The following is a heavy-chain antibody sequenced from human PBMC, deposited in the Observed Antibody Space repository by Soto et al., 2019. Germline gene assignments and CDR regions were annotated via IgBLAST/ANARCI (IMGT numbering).Heavy chain of an antibody. V-gene: IGHV4-31*03. Sequence: QVQLQESGPGLVKPSQTLSLTCTVSGGSISSGGYYWSWIRQHPGKGLEWIGYIYYSVSTYYNPSIRSRVTISVDTSKNQCSLKLSSVTAADTAVYYCARRSYDFWSGYLPSGGMDVWGQGTTVTVSS. CDR2: IYYSVST. CDR1: GGSISSGGYY. CDR3: ARRSYDFWSGYLPSGGMDV. D-gene: IGHD3-3*01. J-gene: IGHJ6*02.